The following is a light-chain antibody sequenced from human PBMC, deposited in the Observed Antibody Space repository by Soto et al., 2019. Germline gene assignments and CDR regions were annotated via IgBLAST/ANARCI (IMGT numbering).Light chain of an antibody. CDR1: QDISNY. CDR3: QQSYSSPPT. CDR2: DAS. V-gene: IGKV1-33*01. Sequence: DIQLTQSPSSLSASVGDRVTITCQASQDISNYLNWYQQKPGKAPKLVIYDASTLETGVPSRFSGGGSGTDFTFTISSLQPEDFATYYCQQSYSSPPTFGQGTKVEIK. J-gene: IGKJ1*01.